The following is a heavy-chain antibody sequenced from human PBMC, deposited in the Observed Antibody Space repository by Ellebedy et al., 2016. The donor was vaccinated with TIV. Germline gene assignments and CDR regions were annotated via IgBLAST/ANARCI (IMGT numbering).Heavy chain of an antibody. J-gene: IGHJ4*02. V-gene: IGHV3-33*01. Sequence: GGSLRLSCAASGFPFSSYGMHWVRQAPGKGLEWVAVIWNDGSKKYYADSVKGRLTISRDDSKNTLFLEMNSMRAEDTAVYFCARSERGHCNGGSCSSEVFGSWGQGTLVTVSS. D-gene: IGHD2-15*01. CDR2: IWNDGSKK. CDR1: GFPFSSYG. CDR3: ARSERGHCNGGSCSSEVFGS.